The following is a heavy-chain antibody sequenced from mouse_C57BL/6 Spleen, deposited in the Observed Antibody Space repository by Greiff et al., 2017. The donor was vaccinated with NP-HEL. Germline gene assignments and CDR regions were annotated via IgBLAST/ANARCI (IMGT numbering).Heavy chain of an antibody. CDR3: ARDSYGYDSSYAMDY. D-gene: IGHD2-2*01. Sequence: EVQLVESGGGLVKPGGSLKLSCAASGFTFSSYAMSWVRQTPEKRLEWVATISDGGSYTYYPDNVKGRFTISRDNAKNNLYLQMSHLKSEDTAMYYCARDSYGYDSSYAMDYWGQGTSVTVSS. J-gene: IGHJ4*01. CDR1: GFTFSSYA. CDR2: ISDGGSYT. V-gene: IGHV5-4*01.